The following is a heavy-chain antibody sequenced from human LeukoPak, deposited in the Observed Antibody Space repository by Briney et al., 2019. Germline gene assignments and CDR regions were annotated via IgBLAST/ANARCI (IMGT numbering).Heavy chain of an antibody. J-gene: IGHJ4*02. CDR3: ARGGAPEY. CDR2: IHTGGAT. Sequence: KPSETLSLTCTTSGGSSTNYSWSWIRQPAGKGLEWIGRIHTGGATTYNPSLESRVTMSVDTSKNLVSLKMSSLTAADTAIYYCARGGAPEYWGQGTLVTVYS. V-gene: IGHV4-4*07. CDR1: GGSSTNYS.